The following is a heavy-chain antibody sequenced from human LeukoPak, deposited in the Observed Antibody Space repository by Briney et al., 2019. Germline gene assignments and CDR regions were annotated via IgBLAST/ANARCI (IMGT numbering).Heavy chain of an antibody. J-gene: IGHJ5*02. D-gene: IGHD2-2*01. Sequence: GASVKVSCKASGYTFTVYYMHWVRQAPGPGLEWMGWINPNSGGTNYAQKVQGRVTMTRDTSISTAYMELSRLRSDDTAVYYCASSGRSRGPLPAWGQGTLVTVSS. CDR3: ASSGRSRGPLPA. V-gene: IGHV1-2*02. CDR1: GYTFTVYY. CDR2: INPNSGGT.